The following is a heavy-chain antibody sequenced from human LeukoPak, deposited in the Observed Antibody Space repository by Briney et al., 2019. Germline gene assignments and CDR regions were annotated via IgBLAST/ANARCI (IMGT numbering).Heavy chain of an antibody. V-gene: IGHV4-38-2*02. D-gene: IGHD3-22*01. CDR1: GYSISIAFY. CDR3: ARGFDYYDSSGYLSNWYFDL. Sequence: SETLSLTCTVSGYSISIAFYWGWIRQPPGKGLEWIGSISHSGSTYYNPSLKSRVTISVDTSKNQFSLKLSSVTAADTALYYCARGFDYYDSSGYLSNWYFDLWGRGTLVTVSS. CDR2: ISHSGST. J-gene: IGHJ2*01.